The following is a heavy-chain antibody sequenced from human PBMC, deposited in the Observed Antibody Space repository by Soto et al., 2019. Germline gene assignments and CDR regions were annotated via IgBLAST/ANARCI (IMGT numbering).Heavy chain of an antibody. CDR3: SRQYSGTGENGSDP. D-gene: IGHD7-27*01. Sequence: PSETLSLTCTVSGGSISSSSYYWGWIRQPPGKGLEWIGSIYYSGSTYYNPSLKRRVTISVDTSKNQFSLKLSSVTAADAPVHNWSRQYSGTGENGSDPWGQRTVVSVSS. V-gene: IGHV4-39*01. J-gene: IGHJ5*02. CDR1: GGSISSSSYY. CDR2: IYYSGST.